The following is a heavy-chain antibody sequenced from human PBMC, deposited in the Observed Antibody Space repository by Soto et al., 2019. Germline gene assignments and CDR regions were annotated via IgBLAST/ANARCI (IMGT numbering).Heavy chain of an antibody. CDR3: ERDGTMGDYSWFDP. V-gene: IGHV4-38-2*02. J-gene: IGHJ5*02. CDR2: IYHSGST. Sequence: PSETLSLTCAVSGYSISSGYYWGWIRQPPGKGLEWIGSIYHSGSTYYNPSLKSRVTISVDTSKNQFSLKLSSVTAADTAVYYCERDGTMGDYSWFDPWGQGTLVTVSS. CDR1: GYSISSGYY. D-gene: IGHD1-26*01.